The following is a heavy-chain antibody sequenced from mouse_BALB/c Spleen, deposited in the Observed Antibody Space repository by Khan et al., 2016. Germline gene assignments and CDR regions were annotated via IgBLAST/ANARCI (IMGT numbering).Heavy chain of an antibody. J-gene: IGHJ4*01. Sequence: EVELVESGGDLVQPGGSRKLSCAASGFTFSGFGMHWVRQAPEKGLEWVAYISSGSTNIYYADTVKGRFTISRDNPKNTLFLQMTSLRSEDTAMYYCARMGGSDAMDYWGQGTSVTVSS. CDR3: ARMGGSDAMDY. CDR1: GFTFSGFG. CDR2: ISSGSTNI. V-gene: IGHV5-17*02.